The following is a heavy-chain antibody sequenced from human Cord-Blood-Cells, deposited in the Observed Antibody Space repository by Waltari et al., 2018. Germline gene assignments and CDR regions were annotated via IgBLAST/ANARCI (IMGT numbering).Heavy chain of an antibody. CDR1: GFTVSSNY. J-gene: IGHJ5*02. Sequence: EVQLVESGGGLIQPGGSLRLSCAASGFTVSSNYMSWVRQAPGKGLEWVSVIYSGGSTYYADSVKGRFTISTDNSKNTLSLQMSRLRAGDTAVYYCARSFRFLEWLGWFDPWGQGTLVTVSS. CDR3: ARSFRFLEWLGWFDP. CDR2: IYSGGST. D-gene: IGHD3-3*01. V-gene: IGHV3-53*01.